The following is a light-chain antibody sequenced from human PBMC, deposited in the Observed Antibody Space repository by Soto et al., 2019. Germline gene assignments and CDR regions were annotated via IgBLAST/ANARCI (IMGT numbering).Light chain of an antibody. CDR2: GAS. CDR3: LQYGTFPRT. CDR1: QSVRSSY. J-gene: IGKJ1*01. V-gene: IGKV3-20*01. Sequence: EIVLTQSPGTLSLSPGERATLSCRASQSVRSSYLAWYQQNAGQAPRLLIYGASSRATGIPDRFSGSGSGAYFTLTISSLEPEGFAVYYCLQYGTFPRTFGQGTKVEIE.